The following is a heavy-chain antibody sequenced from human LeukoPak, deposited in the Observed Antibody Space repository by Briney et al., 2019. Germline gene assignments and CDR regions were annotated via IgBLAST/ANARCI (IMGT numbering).Heavy chain of an antibody. CDR2: ISGSNITI. V-gene: IGHV3-11*01. D-gene: IGHD2-15*01. CDR1: GFTFSDYY. J-gene: IGHJ3*01. Sequence: GGSLRLSCTASGFTFSDYYMSWIRQAPGKGLEWISYISGSNITIYYTDSVKGRFTISRDNTKKLLYLQMDSLRAKDTATYYCARRSWSHAFDVWGRGTFVTVSS. CDR3: ARRSWSHAFDV.